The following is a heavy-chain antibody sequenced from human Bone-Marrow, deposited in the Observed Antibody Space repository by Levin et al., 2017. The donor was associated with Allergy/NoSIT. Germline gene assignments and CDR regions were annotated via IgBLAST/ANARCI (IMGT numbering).Heavy chain of an antibody. J-gene: IGHJ4*02. V-gene: IGHV3-53*01. Sequence: GESLKISCAASGFTVRNYMRWFRQAPGKGLEWVSLIYSGGDTRYADSVKGRFTISRDTSKNTLSLHMNSLRTDDTAVYYCARDGGVTVGGDYWGQGTLVTVSS. D-gene: IGHD1-26*01. CDR3: ARDGGVTVGGDY. CDR2: IYSGGDT. CDR1: GFTVRNY.